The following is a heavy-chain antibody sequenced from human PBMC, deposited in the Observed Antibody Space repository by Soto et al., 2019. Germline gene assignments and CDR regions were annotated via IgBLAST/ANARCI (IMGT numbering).Heavy chain of an antibody. CDR3: AKAGAYCGGGSCYGHNWLDP. CDR1: GFTFSSYG. CDR2: IWYDGSNQ. V-gene: IGHV3-33*06. Sequence: PGGSLRLSCATSGFTFSSYGMHWVRQAPGKGLEWVAVIWYDGSNQEYADSVKGRFTISRDNSKNTLYLQMNSLRDEDTAVYHCAKAGAYCGGGSCYGHNWLDPWGQGTLVTVSS. J-gene: IGHJ5*02. D-gene: IGHD2-15*01.